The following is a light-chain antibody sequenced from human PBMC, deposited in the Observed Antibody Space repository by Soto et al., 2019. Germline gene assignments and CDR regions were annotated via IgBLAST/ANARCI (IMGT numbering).Light chain of an antibody. CDR2: EVS. CDR1: HSDVGGYDR. CDR3: TSYATSSFV. V-gene: IGLV2-14*01. Sequence: QSVLTQPASVSASPGQSITISCTGTHSDVGGYDRVSWSQQHPGKPPKLIIFEVSYRPSGVSNRFSGSKSGNTAPLTISGLQPEDEADYYCTSYATSSFVFGTGTKVTVL. J-gene: IGLJ1*01.